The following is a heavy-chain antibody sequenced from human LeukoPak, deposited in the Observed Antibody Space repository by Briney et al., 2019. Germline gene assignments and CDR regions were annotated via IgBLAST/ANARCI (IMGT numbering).Heavy chain of an antibody. CDR1: GGSITKYY. D-gene: IGHD4-17*01. Sequence: SETLSLTCTVAGGSITKYYWSWIRQPRGKGLEWIGYISYSWHPNYSPSLKSRVTISVDTSKNQFSLQLSSVTHADTAVYYCARVRYTVTIGRAFDIWGQRTMVTVSS. CDR2: ISYSWHP. CDR3: ARVRYTVTIGRAFDI. J-gene: IGHJ3*02. V-gene: IGHV4-59*12.